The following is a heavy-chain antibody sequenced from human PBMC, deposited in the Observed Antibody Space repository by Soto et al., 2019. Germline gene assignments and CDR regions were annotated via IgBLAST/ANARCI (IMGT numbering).Heavy chain of an antibody. Sequence: PGGSLRLSCAASGFTFSSYSMNWVRQAPGKGLEWVALISYDGSDTYSADSVRGRFTISRDNSKNTLYLQTNSLRPEDTAVYYCVKGRGGSAEFDSWGQGTLVTVSS. CDR3: VKGRGGSAEFDS. CDR1: GFTFSSYS. V-gene: IGHV3-30*18. J-gene: IGHJ4*02. D-gene: IGHD3-10*01. CDR2: ISYDGSDT.